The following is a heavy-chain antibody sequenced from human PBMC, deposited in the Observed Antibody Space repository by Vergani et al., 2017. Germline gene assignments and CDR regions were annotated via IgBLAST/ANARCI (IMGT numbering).Heavy chain of an antibody. CDR2: IIPIFGIA. CDR3: ARDLSSSWPRGYFDY. J-gene: IGHJ4*02. V-gene: IGHV1-69*17. CDR1: GGTFSSYT. Sequence: QVQLVQSGAEVKKPGSSVKVSCKASGGTFSSYTISWVRQAPGQGLEWMGGIIPIFGIANYAQKFQGRVTITADKSTSTAYMELSSLRSEDTAVYYCARDLSSSWPRGYFDYWGQGTLVTVSS. D-gene: IGHD6-13*01.